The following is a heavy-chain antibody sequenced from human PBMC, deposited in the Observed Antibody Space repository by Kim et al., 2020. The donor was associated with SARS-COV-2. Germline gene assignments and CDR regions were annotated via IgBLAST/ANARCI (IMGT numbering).Heavy chain of an antibody. D-gene: IGHD6-19*01. J-gene: IGHJ4*02. Sequence: SETLSLTCTVSGGSINNYYWSWIRQPPGKGLEWIGYISYSGNTNYNPSLKSRVTMSVDTSKNQFSLRLSSVTAADTAIYYCARGASPSSYSTGWCCWGQGTLVTVSS. CDR2: ISYSGNT. V-gene: IGHV4-59*01. CDR1: GGSINNYY. CDR3: ARGASPSSYSTGWCC.